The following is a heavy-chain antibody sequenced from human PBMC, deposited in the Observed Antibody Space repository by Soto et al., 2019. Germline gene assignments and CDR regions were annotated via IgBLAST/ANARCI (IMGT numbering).Heavy chain of an antibody. CDR1: GESISSSSYY. V-gene: IGHV4-39*01. D-gene: IGHD2-21*02. CDR3: ARQRTTVVTQAYFDH. J-gene: IGHJ4*02. Sequence: PSETLSLTCIVSGESISSSSYYWGWIRQPPGKGLEWIGSIYYSGRTYYNPSFKSRVTISIDTSTNQFSLKLSSVNATDTAVYYCARQRTTVVTQAYFDHWGQGALVTVS. CDR2: IYYSGRT.